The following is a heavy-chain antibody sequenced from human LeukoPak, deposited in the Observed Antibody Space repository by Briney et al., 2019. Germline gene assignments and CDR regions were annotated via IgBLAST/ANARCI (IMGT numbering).Heavy chain of an antibody. D-gene: IGHD6-13*01. Sequence: ASVKVSCKASGYTFTGYYMHWVRQAPGQGLEWMGWINPNSGGTNYAQKFQGGVTMTRDMSISTAYMELSRLRSDDTAVYYCARVVAAAGTDYFDYWGQGTLVIVSS. CDR1: GYTFTGYY. V-gene: IGHV1-2*02. CDR2: INPNSGGT. CDR3: ARVVAAAGTDYFDY. J-gene: IGHJ4*02.